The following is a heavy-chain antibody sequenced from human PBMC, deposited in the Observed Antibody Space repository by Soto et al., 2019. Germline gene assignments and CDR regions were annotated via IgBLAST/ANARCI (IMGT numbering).Heavy chain of an antibody. CDR3: ARDQIGIIAGADMARPYFYYSSMGV. Sequence: GGYVSVSWAKSGVTFISYSRKWGRQKPGKGLEWVADIWYEGSNKYYADSVKGRFTISRDNSENTLYLQMNSQRAEATAVYYCARDQIGIIAGADMARPYFYYSSMGVWGQGIRVPVSS. CDR1: GVTFISYS. J-gene: IGHJ6*02. CDR2: IWYEGSNK. D-gene: IGHD6-19*01. V-gene: IGHV3-33*01.